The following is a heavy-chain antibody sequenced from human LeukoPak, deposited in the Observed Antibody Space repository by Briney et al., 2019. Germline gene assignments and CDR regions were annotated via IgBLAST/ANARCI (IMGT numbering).Heavy chain of an antibody. D-gene: IGHD6-13*01. Sequence: GASVKVSCKASGYTFTGYYIHWVRQAPGQGLEWMVVINPSGGSTSYPQKLQGRVTMTRDTSKSRVYMELSSLTSEDTAVYYCARALEQQLSSYYHGMDVWGQGTTVTVSS. CDR1: GYTFTGYY. CDR3: ARALEQQLSSYYHGMDV. J-gene: IGHJ6*02. CDR2: INPSGGST. V-gene: IGHV1-46*04.